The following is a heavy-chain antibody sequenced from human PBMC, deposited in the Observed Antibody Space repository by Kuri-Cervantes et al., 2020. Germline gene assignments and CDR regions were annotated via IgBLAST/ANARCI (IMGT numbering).Heavy chain of an antibody. Sequence: LSLTCAASGFTFSSYAMSWVRQAPGKGLEWVSYISSSSSTIYYADSVKGRFTISRDNAKNSLYLQMNSLRDEDTAVYYCARGVERSPDAFDIWGQGTMVTVSS. CDR3: ARGVERSPDAFDI. J-gene: IGHJ3*02. CDR1: GFTFSSYA. D-gene: IGHD1-1*01. V-gene: IGHV3-48*02. CDR2: ISSSSSTI.